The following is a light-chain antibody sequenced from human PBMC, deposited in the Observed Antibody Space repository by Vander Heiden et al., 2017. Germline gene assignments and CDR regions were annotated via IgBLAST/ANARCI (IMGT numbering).Light chain of an antibody. Sequence: EIVMTQSPATLSVSPGGRATLSCRASRSVSSNLAWYQQRPGQAPRYLIYSASTRATGIPARFSGSGSGTEFTLTISSLQSEDFAVYYCQQYHNWPRTFGQGTKVEIK. CDR1: RSVSSN. CDR3: QQYHNWPRT. CDR2: SAS. J-gene: IGKJ1*01. V-gene: IGKV3-15*01.